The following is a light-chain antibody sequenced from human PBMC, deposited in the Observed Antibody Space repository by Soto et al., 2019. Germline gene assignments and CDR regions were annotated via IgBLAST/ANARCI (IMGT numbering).Light chain of an antibody. J-gene: IGKJ1*01. CDR1: QSMSTY. CDR2: GAS. CDR3: QHYNSYSEA. V-gene: IGKV1-5*01. Sequence: DIQLTQSPSSLSAFVGDRVTITCRASQSMSTYLNWYQQRPGKAPSLLIYGASTLESGVPSRFSGSGSGTEFTLTISSLQPDDFATYYCQHYNSYSEAFGQGTKVDIK.